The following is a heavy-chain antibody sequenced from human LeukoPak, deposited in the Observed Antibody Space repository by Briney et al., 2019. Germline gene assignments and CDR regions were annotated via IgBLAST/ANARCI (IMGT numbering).Heavy chain of an antibody. CDR2: IRSKAYGGTT. V-gene: IGHV3-49*03. CDR1: GFTFGDYA. J-gene: IGHJ6*02. CDR3: TRDFSPGIAAARPYYYYYYGMDV. Sequence: GGSLRLSCTASGFTFGDYAMSWFRQAPGKGLEWVGFIRSKAYGGTTEYAASVKGRFTISRDDSKSIAYLQMNSLKTEDTAVYYCTRDFSPGIAAARPYYYYYYGMDVWGQGTTVTVSS. D-gene: IGHD6-13*01.